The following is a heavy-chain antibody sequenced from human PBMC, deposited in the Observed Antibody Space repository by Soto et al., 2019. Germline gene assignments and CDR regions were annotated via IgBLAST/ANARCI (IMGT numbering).Heavy chain of an antibody. CDR3: ARDVNEDFWSGYSPYNWFDP. CDR1: GGSISSGGYY. Sequence: PSETLSLTCTVSGGSISSGGYYWSWIRQHPGKGLEWIGYIYYSGSTYYNPSLKSRVTISVDTSKNQFSLKLSSVTAADTAVYYCARDVNEDFWSGYSPYNWFDPWGQGTLVTVSS. J-gene: IGHJ5*02. V-gene: IGHV4-31*03. CDR2: IYYSGST. D-gene: IGHD3-3*01.